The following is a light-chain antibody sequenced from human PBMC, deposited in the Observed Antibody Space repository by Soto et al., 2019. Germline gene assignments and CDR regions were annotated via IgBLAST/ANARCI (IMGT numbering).Light chain of an antibody. CDR1: GNAVSYQL. V-gene: IGLV2-23*02. Sequence: QSALTQPAYVSGSPGQSITISCSGNAVSYQLVSWYQQQPGKAPKLILYNVTRRPSGVSNRFSGFKSGTTASLKITGLQAEDEADYYCCSFVGGPNDVFGNGTKLTVL. J-gene: IGLJ1*01. CDR3: CSFVGGPNDV. CDR2: NVT.